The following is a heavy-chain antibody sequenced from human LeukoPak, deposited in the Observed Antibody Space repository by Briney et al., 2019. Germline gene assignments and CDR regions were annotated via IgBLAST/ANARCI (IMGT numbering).Heavy chain of an antibody. V-gene: IGHV3-7*01. D-gene: IGHD3-3*01. CDR3: ARNWRLDWFDP. Sequence: GGSLRLSCAASGFTFSSYWMSWVRQAPGKGLEWVAIIKQDGSEIYYVGSVKGRFTISRDNAKNSLYLQMNSLRAEDTAVYYCARNWRLDWFDPWGQGTLVTVSS. J-gene: IGHJ5*02. CDR1: GFTFSSYW. CDR2: IKQDGSEI.